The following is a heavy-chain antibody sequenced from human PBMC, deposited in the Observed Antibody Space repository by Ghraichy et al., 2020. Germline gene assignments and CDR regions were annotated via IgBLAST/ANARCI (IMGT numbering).Heavy chain of an antibody. Sequence: SETLSLTCTVSGGSISSYYWSWIRQPPGKGLEWNGYIYYSGSTNYNPSLKSRVTISVDTSKNQFSLKLSSVTAADTAVYYCARHRDYGDYWSDYYYYMDVWGKGTTVTVSS. J-gene: IGHJ6*03. CDR2: IYYSGST. D-gene: IGHD4-17*01. CDR1: GGSISSYY. CDR3: ARHRDYGDYWSDYYYYMDV. V-gene: IGHV4-59*08.